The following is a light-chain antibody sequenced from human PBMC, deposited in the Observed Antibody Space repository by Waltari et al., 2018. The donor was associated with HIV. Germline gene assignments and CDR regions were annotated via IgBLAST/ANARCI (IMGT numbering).Light chain of an antibody. Sequence: NVLTQSPVTLSLSPGETVALSCRASQSVVNNYLAWDQQRPGQSPKLIIYDASKRATGIPDRFSGSGSGTHFSLTINRLDPEDFAVYFCQQYGGSPPITFGQGTRLEIK. CDR3: QQYGGSPPIT. CDR2: DAS. CDR1: QSVVNNY. J-gene: IGKJ5*01. V-gene: IGKV3-20*01.